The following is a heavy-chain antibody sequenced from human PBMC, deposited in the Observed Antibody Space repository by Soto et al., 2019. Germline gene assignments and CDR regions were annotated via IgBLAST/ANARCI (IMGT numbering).Heavy chain of an antibody. D-gene: IGHD6-13*01. CDR1: GYTFTSYG. CDR3: TSGPAAGTNWDI. Sequence: ASVKVSCKASGYTFTSYGIIWVRQAPGQGLEWMGWFSAYNGNTNYAQKLQGRVTMTTYTSTSTAHMELRSLISDDAAVCNCTSGPAAGTNWDIWGQGTLVNVYS. J-gene: IGHJ4*02. CDR2: FSAYNGNT. V-gene: IGHV1-18*01.